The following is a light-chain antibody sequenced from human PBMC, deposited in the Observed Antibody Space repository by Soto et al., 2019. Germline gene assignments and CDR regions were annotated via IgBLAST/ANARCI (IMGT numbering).Light chain of an antibody. CDR2: AAS. V-gene: IGKV1-27*01. CDR3: QKYNSAPWA. Sequence: DNQITQSPSSLSASVGDRVTISCRASLGISDYLAWYQQKPGKVPKLLIYAASTLQSGVPSRFSGSGSGTEFTLTISSLQPEDVETYYCQKYNSAPWAFGQGTKVDIX. J-gene: IGKJ1*01. CDR1: LGISDY.